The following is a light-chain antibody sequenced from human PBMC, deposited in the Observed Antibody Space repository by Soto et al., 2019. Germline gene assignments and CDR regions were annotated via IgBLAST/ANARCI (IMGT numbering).Light chain of an antibody. J-gene: IGLJ2*01. CDR3: SLYTSGSTVI. CDR1: SSDVGSYNR. V-gene: IGLV2-18*01. Sequence: QSALTQPPSVSGSPGQSVTISCTGASSDVGSYNRVSWYQQPPGTAPKLMIYEVSNRPSGVPDRFSGSESGNTASLTISGLQAEDEADYYCSLYTSGSTVIFGGGTKLTVL. CDR2: EVS.